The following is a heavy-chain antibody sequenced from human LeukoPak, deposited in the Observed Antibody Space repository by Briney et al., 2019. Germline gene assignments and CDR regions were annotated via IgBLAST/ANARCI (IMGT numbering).Heavy chain of an antibody. J-gene: IGHJ5*02. CDR1: GGSISSSSYY. D-gene: IGHD3-16*01. CDR3: ARVGDPDYDRNWFDP. V-gene: IGHV4-39*07. CDR2: IYYSGST. Sequence: PSETLSLTCTVSGGSISSSSYYWGWIRQPPGKGLEWIGSIYYSGSTYYNPSLKSRVTISVDTSKNQFSLKLSSVTAADTAVYYCARVGDPDYDRNWFDPWGQGTLVTVSS.